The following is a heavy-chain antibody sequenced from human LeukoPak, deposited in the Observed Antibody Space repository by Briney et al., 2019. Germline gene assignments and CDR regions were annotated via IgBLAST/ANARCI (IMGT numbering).Heavy chain of an antibody. D-gene: IGHD3-10*01. CDR2: IKLDGSER. CDR3: ARDWDRTFYYGSGVDY. V-gene: IGHV3-7*01. J-gene: IGHJ4*02. Sequence: PGGSLRLSRAASGFTFSSYWMSWVRQDPGKRLEWVANIKLDGSERHYVDSVKGRFTISRDNGKNSLYLQMNSLRAEDTAVYYCARDWDRTFYYGSGVDYWGQGTLVTVSS. CDR1: GFTFSSYW.